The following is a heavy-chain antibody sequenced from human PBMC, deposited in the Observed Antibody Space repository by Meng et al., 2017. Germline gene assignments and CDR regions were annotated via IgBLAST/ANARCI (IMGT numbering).Heavy chain of an antibody. Sequence: QLQLVVSGGGWVQPGSSLRLSCAASGFTFSSYAMHWVRQAPGKGLEWVAVISYDGSNKYYADSVKGRFTISRDNSKNTLYLQMNSLRAEDTAVYYCARAPRRTTVTACFDYWGQGTLVTVSS. V-gene: IGHV3-30*01. CDR2: ISYDGSNK. CDR3: ARAPRRTTVTACFDY. J-gene: IGHJ4*02. D-gene: IGHD4-17*01. CDR1: GFTFSSYA.